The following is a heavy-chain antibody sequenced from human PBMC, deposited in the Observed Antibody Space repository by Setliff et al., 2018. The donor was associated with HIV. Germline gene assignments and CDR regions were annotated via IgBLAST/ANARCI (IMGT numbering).Heavy chain of an antibody. V-gene: IGHV4-59*08. J-gene: IGHJ4*02. CDR3: ARTRGGIVDY. CDR1: GGSIGNYY. D-gene: IGHD3-22*01. Sequence: SETLSLTCTVSGGSIGNYYWNWIRQSPGKGLEWIAYIYYNGNRNYNPSLKSRVTISVDTSKNQFSLKLSSVTAADTAVYYCARTRGGIVDYWGQGTLVTVS. CDR2: IYYNGNR.